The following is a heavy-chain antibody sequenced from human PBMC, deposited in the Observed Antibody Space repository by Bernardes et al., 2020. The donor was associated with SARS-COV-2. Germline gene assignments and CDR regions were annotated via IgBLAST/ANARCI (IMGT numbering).Heavy chain of an antibody. J-gene: IGHJ2*01. V-gene: IGHV3-13*01. D-gene: IGHD3-10*01. CDR2: IGTAGDT. Sequence: RGSLRLPCAATGFTFSSYDMHWVPQATGKGLEWVSSIGTAGDTYYPGSVKGRFTISRENAKNSLYLQMNSLRAGDTAVYYCARGFYYSYWYFDLWGRGTLITVSS. CDR1: GFTFSSYD. CDR3: ARGFYYSYWYFDL.